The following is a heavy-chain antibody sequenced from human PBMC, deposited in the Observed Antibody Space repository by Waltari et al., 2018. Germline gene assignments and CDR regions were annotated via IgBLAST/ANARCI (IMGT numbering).Heavy chain of an antibody. CDR2: ISGSGGST. J-gene: IGHJ4*02. V-gene: IGHV3-23*01. Sequence: EVQLLESGGGLVQPGGSLRLSCAASGFTFSSYAMSWVRQAPGQGLEWVSAISGSGGSTYYADSVKGRFTISRDNSKNTLYLQMNSLRAEDTAVYYCARVSLLVVYAFDYWGQGTLVTVSS. CDR1: GFTFSSYA. D-gene: IGHD2-8*02. CDR3: ARVSLLVVYAFDY.